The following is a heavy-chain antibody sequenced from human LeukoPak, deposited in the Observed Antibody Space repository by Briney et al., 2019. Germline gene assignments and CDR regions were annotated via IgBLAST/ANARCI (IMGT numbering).Heavy chain of an antibody. V-gene: IGHV3-23*01. J-gene: IGHJ4*02. D-gene: IGHD5-12*01. CDR1: GFTLSSYD. Sequence: GGSLRLSCAGTGFTLSSYDMTWVRQAPGKGLEWVSGMSGSTGSTYCADFVKGRFIISRDNSKNTLHLEMNSLRAEDTAVYYCAKRVPPINYWGQGTLVTVSS. CDR3: AKRVPPINY. CDR2: MSGSTGST.